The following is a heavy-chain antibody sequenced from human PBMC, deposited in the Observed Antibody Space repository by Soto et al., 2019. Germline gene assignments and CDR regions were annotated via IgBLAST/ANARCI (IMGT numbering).Heavy chain of an antibody. J-gene: IGHJ6*02. Sequence: QVQLQESGPGLVKPSETLSLTCTVSGGSISSYYWSWIRQPPGKGLEWIGYIYYSGSTNYNPSLTRRVTIXXDXSRXQFSLTLSSVTAADRAVYYCARDSLRGNYSYGMDVWGQGTTVTVSS. CDR2: IYYSGST. CDR3: ARDSLRGNYSYGMDV. V-gene: IGHV4-59*01. CDR1: GGSISSYY.